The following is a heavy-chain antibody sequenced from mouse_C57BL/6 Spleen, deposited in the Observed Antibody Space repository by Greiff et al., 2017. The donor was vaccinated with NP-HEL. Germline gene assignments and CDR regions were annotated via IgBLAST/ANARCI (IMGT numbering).Heavy chain of an antibody. CDR3: ARVSSGYVGWFAY. CDR1: GYTFTSYT. J-gene: IGHJ3*01. CDR2: INPSSGYT. V-gene: IGHV1-4*01. D-gene: IGHD3-2*02. Sequence: VQLVESGAELARPGASVKMSCKASGYTFTSYTMHWVKQRPGQGLEWIGYINPSSGYTKYNQKFKDKATLTADKSSSTAYMQLSSLTSEDSAVYYCARVSSGYVGWFAYWGQGTLVTVSA.